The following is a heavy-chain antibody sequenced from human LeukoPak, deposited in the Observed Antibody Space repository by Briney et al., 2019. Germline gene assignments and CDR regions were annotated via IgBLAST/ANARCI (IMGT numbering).Heavy chain of an antibody. V-gene: IGHV3-30*02. D-gene: IGHD3-10*01. CDR1: GFTFSSYG. J-gene: IGHJ4*02. CDR3: ARAQSYYGSGSYYDY. Sequence: GGSLRLSCAASGFTFSSYGMHWVRQAPGKGLEWVAFIRYDGDNKYYADSVKGRFTISRDNSKNTLYLQMNSLRAEDTAVYYCARAQSYYGSGSYYDYWGQGILVTVSS. CDR2: IRYDGDNK.